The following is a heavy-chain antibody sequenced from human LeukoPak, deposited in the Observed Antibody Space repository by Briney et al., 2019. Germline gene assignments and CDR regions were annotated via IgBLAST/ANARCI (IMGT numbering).Heavy chain of an antibody. V-gene: IGHV3-48*02. J-gene: IGHJ6*02. CDR2: ISGNSVTR. CDR1: GFISSTYS. D-gene: IGHD3-10*01. CDR3: ARYFGDPQGMDV. Sequence: GGSLRHSCAASGFISSTYSMNWVRQAPGKGLEWVSQISGNSVTRYYADSVKGRFTISRDNVKNSLYLQMNSLRDEDTAVYYCARYFGDPQGMDVWGQGTTVTVSS.